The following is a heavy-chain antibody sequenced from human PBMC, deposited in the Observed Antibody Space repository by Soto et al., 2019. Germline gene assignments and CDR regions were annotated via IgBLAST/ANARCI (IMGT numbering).Heavy chain of an antibody. D-gene: IGHD2-2*01. CDR3: AREAGCSSTSCQDPPFDY. J-gene: IGHJ4*02. CDR1: GFTFSDYY. V-gene: IGHV3-11*01. CDR2: ISSSGSTI. Sequence: GGSLRLSCAASGFTFSDYYMSWIRQAPGKGLEWVSYISSSGSTIYYADSVKGRFTISRDNAKNSLYLQMNSLRAEDTAVYYCAREAGCSSTSCQDPPFDYWGQGTLVTVSS.